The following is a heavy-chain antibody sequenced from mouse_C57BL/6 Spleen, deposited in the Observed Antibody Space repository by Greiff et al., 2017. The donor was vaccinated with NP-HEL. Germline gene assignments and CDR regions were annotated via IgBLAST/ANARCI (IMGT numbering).Heavy chain of an antibody. CDR2: ISDGGSYT. D-gene: IGHD1-1*01. CDR3: ARDVNYGSSYWYFDV. Sequence: EVQRVESGGGLVKPGGSLKLSCAASGFTFSSYAMSWVRQTPEKRLEWVATISDGGSYTYYPDNVKGRFTISRDNAKNNLYLQMGHLKSEDTAMYYCARDVNYGSSYWYFDVWGTGTTVTVSS. V-gene: IGHV5-4*01. CDR1: GFTFSSYA. J-gene: IGHJ1*03.